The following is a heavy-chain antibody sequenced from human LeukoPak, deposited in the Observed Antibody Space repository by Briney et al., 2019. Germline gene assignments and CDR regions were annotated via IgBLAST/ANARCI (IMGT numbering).Heavy chain of an antibody. D-gene: IGHD6-19*01. J-gene: IGHJ4*02. CDR1: GFSFDDYG. Sequence: GGSLRLSCAASGFSFDDYGLTWVRQAPGKGLEWVSGINWNGDSTDYADSVKGRFTISRDNSKNTLYLQMNSLRAEDTAVYYCAEAQRKQWLLDYWGQGTLVTVSS. V-gene: IGHV3-20*04. CDR3: AEAQRKQWLLDY. CDR2: INWNGDST.